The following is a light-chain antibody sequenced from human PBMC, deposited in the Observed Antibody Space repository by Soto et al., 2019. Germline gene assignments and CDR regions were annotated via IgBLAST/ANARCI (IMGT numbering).Light chain of an antibody. CDR3: QQYSCSLLYA. J-gene: IGKJ2*01. CDR2: NAS. Sequence: EIVLTQSPGTLSLSPGERATLFCRASQSVTSNYLAWYQQKPGQAPRLLIYNASLRAAGIPDRFSGSGSGTEYTVTICRQEPEDFAMYYCQQYSCSLLYACGQGTNLEMK. CDR1: QSVTSNY. V-gene: IGKV3-20*01.